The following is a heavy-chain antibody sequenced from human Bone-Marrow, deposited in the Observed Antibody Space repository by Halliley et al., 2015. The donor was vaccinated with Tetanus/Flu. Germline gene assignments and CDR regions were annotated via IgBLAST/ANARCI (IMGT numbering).Heavy chain of an antibody. V-gene: IGHV3-53*01. J-gene: IGHJ1*01. CDR2: IYSGGTP. D-gene: IGHD3-22*01. Sequence: LIYSGGTPYYADPVKGRFTISRDNSKNALYLEMNSLRAEDTATYYCAKTDYSDDSSAYYFALWGQGTLVPVSS. CDR3: AKTDYSDDSSAYYFAL.